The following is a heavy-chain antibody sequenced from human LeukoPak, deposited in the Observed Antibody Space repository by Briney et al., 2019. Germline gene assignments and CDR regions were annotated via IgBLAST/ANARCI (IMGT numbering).Heavy chain of an antibody. CDR3: ARDLGIAVAGIHYYYMDV. CDR2: ISSSSSYI. Sequence: GGSLRLSCAASGFTFSSYSMNWVRQAPGKGPEWVSSISSSSSYIYYADSVKGRFTISRDNAKNSLYLQMNSLRAEDTAVYYCARDLGIAVAGIHYYYMDVWGKGTTVTVSS. V-gene: IGHV3-21*01. J-gene: IGHJ6*03. D-gene: IGHD6-19*01. CDR1: GFTFSSYS.